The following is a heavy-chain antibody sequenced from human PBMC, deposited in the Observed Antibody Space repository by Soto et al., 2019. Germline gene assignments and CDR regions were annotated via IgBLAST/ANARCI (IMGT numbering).Heavy chain of an antibody. V-gene: IGHV3-23*01. D-gene: IGHD3-3*01. CDR3: AKDFLPGKTIYYFDY. J-gene: IGHJ4*02. CDR2: ISGSGGST. CDR1: GFTFSSYA. Sequence: HPGGSLRLSCAASGFTFSSYAMSWVRQAPGKGLEWVSAISGSGGSTYYADSVKGRFTISRDNSKNTLYLQMNSLRAEDTAVYYCAKDFLPGKTIYYFDYWGQGTLVTVSS.